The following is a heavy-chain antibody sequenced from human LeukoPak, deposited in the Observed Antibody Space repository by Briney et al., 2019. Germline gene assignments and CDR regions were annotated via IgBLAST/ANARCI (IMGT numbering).Heavy chain of an antibody. CDR2: ISGDGGNT. J-gene: IGHJ4*02. V-gene: IGHV3-43*02. CDR1: GFTFEDYA. CDR3: AKPQEGGYYYDSSGYYRFDY. Sequence: PGGPLRLSCAASGFTFEDYAMHWVRHAPGKGLEWVSLISGDGGNTYYADSVKGRFTISRDNSKNSLYLQMNSLRTEDTALYYCAKPQEGGYYYDSSGYYRFDYWGQGTLVTVSS. D-gene: IGHD3-22*01.